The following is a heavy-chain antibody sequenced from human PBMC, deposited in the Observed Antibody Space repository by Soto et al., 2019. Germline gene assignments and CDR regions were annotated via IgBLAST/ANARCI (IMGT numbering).Heavy chain of an antibody. Sequence: QVQLQESGPGLVKPSQTLSLTCTVSGGSISSGDYYWSWIRQPPGKGLEWIGYIYYSGSTYYNPSLKSRVTISVDTSKNQFSLKPSSVTAADTAVYYCARLFKWNYEPYYYGMDVWGQGTTVTVSS. J-gene: IGHJ6*02. CDR1: GGSISSGDYY. V-gene: IGHV4-30-4*01. CDR3: ARLFKWNYEPYYYGMDV. D-gene: IGHD1-7*01. CDR2: IYYSGST.